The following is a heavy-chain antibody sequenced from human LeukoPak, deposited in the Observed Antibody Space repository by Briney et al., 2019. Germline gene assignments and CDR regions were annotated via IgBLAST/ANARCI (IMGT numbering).Heavy chain of an antibody. D-gene: IGHD2-21*02. CDR3: ARDRGGDPYNWFDP. CDR2: ISAYNGDK. V-gene: IGHV1-18*04. Sequence: ASVKVSCKTSGYTFTGYYMHWVRQAPGQGLEWMGWISAYNGDKNYEQKFQGRVTMTTDTSTSTVYMELRSLRSDDTAIYYCARDRGGDPYNWFDPWGQGTLVTVSS. J-gene: IGHJ5*02. CDR1: GYTFTGYY.